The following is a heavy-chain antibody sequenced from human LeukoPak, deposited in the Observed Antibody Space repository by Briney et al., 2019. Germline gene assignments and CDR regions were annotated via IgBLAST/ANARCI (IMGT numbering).Heavy chain of an antibody. CDR3: ARHLLRGQNFDY. CDR1: GFTFSSYA. Sequence: RAGGSLRLSCAASGFTFSSYAMSWVRQAPGQGLEWVASIKDDGSDKYYLDSVRGRFTISRDNAEDSLYLQLDDLRAEDTAVFYCARHLLRGQNFDYWGQGTLVTVSS. CDR2: IKDDGSDK. J-gene: IGHJ4*02. V-gene: IGHV3-7*01.